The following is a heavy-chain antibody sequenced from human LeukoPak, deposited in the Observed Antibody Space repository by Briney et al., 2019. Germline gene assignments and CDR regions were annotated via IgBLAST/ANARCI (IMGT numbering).Heavy chain of an antibody. CDR2: IIPIFGTA. CDR1: GGTFSSYA. Sequence: ASVKVSCKASGGTFSSYAISWVRQAPGQGLEWMGGIIPIFGTANYAQEFQGRVTITTDESTSTAYMELSSLRSEDTAVYYCARDLGYCSSTSCYTRGGGWFDPWGQGTLVTVSS. CDR3: ARDLGYCSSTSCYTRGGGWFDP. D-gene: IGHD2-2*02. V-gene: IGHV1-69*05. J-gene: IGHJ5*02.